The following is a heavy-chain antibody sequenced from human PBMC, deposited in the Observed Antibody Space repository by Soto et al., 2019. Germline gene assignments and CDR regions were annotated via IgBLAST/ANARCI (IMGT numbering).Heavy chain of an antibody. Sequence: GGSLRLSCAASGFTFSNAWMSWVRQAPGKGLEWVGRIKSKTDGGTTDYAAPVKGRFTISRDDSKNTLYLQMNSLKTEDTAVYYCTTAWQQLVRGEYYWGQGTLVTVSS. J-gene: IGHJ4*02. CDR1: GFTFSNAW. CDR2: IKSKTDGGTT. CDR3: TTAWQQLVRGEYY. D-gene: IGHD6-13*01. V-gene: IGHV3-15*01.